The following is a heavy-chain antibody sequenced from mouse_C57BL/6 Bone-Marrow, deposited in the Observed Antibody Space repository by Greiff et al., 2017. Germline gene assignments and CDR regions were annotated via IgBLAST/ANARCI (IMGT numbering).Heavy chain of an antibody. V-gene: IGHV5-17*01. CDR3: ARKEDGQGAMDY. CDR1: GFTFSDYG. CDR2: ISSGSSTI. Sequence: EVMLVESGGGLVKPGGSLKLSCAASGFTFSDYGMHWVRQAPEKGLEWVAYISSGSSTIYYADTVKGRFTISRDHAKNTLFLQLTSLRSEDTAMYYGARKEDGQGAMDYWGQGTSVTVAS. J-gene: IGHJ4*01. D-gene: IGHD2-3*01.